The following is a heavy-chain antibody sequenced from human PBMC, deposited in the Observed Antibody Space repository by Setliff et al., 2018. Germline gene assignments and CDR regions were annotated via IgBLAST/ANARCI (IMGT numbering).Heavy chain of an antibody. D-gene: IGHD3-16*01. V-gene: IGHV4-39*07. CDR1: GGSISSSNYY. Sequence: SETLSLTCTVSGGSISSSNYYWGWIRQPPGKGLEWIGSVCCGGSTYYNPSLKSRVTISLDTSKNQFSLKLTSVTAADTAMYYCARDGGGDSDAFDIWGQGTMVTVSS. CDR3: ARDGGGDSDAFDI. J-gene: IGHJ3*02. CDR2: VCCGGST.